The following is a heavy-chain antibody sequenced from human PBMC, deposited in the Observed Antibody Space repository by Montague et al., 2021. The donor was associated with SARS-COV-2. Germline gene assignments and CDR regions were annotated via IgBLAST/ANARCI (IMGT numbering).Heavy chain of an antibody. D-gene: IGHD3-10*01. J-gene: IGHJ6*02. CDR3: ARGIWFGELLTGYYYYGMDV. CDR2: N. Sequence: NDYALSVKSRITINPDTSKNQFSLQLNSVTPEDTAVYYCARGIWFGELLTGYYYYGMDVWGQGTTVTVSS. V-gene: IGHV6-1*01.